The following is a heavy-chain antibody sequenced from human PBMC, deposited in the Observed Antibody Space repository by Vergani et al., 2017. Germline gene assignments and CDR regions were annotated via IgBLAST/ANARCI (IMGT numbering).Heavy chain of an antibody. J-gene: IGHJ4*02. V-gene: IGHV3-23*01. CDR2: ISGSGGST. CDR3: GIGTTFYYFDY. Sequence: EVQLLESGGGLVQPGGSLRLSCAASGFTFSSYAMSWVRQAPGKGLEWVSAISGSGGSTYYAYSVKGRFTISRDNSKNTLYLQMNSLRAEDTAVYYCGIGTTFYYFDYWGQGTLVTVSS. D-gene: IGHD2-2*01. CDR1: GFTFSSYA.